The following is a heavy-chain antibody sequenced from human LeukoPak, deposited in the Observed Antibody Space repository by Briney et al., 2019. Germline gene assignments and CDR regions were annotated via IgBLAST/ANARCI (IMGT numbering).Heavy chain of an antibody. D-gene: IGHD5-24*01. J-gene: IGHJ4*02. Sequence: GGSLRLSCAASGFTVSNNYMSWVRQAPGKGLEWVSIIYSGGITYYTDSVKGRFTISRDNSKNTLYLQMNSLRAEDTAVYYCARGAGYNYPYYFDYWGQGTLVTVSS. CDR3: ARGAGYNYPYYFDY. CDR1: GFTVSNNY. CDR2: IYSGGIT. V-gene: IGHV3-53*01.